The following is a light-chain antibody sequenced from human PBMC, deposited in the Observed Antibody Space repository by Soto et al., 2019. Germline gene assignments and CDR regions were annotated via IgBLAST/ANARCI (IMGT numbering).Light chain of an antibody. CDR3: AAGDDSLRGWV. V-gene: IGLV1-47*01. CDR2: RDS. Sequence: QSVLTQPPSASGTPGQRVTISCSESSSSIGSNYIYWYQQLPGTAPKLLIYRDSQRPSGVPDRFSGSKSGTSASLAISGLRSEDEADYYCAAGDDSLRGWVFGGGTKVTVL. J-gene: IGLJ3*02. CDR1: SSSIGSNY.